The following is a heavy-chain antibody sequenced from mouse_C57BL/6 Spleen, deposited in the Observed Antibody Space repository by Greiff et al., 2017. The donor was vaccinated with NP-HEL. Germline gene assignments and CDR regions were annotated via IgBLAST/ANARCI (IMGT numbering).Heavy chain of an antibody. CDR2: IYPGDGDT. CDR1: GYAFSSYW. V-gene: IGHV1-80*01. Sequence: QVQLQQSGAELVKPGASVKISCKASGYAFSSYWMNWVKQRPGKGLEWIGQIYPGDGDTNYNGKFKGKATLTADKSSSTAYMQLSSLASEDSAVYFCARNYYGRGYYYFGYWGQGTTLTVSS. CDR3: ARNYYGRGYYYFGY. D-gene: IGHD1-1*01. J-gene: IGHJ2*01.